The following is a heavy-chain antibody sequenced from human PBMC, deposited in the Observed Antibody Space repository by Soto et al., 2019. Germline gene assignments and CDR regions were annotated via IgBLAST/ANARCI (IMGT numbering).Heavy chain of an antibody. CDR2: IAHNGNT. D-gene: IGHD2-21*02. J-gene: IGHJ6*02. CDR1: GYTISSYG. CDR3: ARDRGGDFRYGMDV. V-gene: IGHV1-18*01. Sequence: QVQLVQSGAEVKKPGASVKVSCKASGYTISSYGLSCVRQAPGQGLEWMGWIAHNGNTNYARKFQGRFNLTIDTSTGTAYMELRSLRSDDTAVYYCARDRGGDFRYGMDVWGQGTSVTVSS.